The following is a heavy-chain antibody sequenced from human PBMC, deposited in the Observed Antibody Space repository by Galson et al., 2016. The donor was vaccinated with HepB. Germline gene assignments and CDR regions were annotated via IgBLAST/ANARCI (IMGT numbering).Heavy chain of an antibody. CDR2: DSMDGRRX. V-gene: IGHV3-30*03. J-gene: IGHJ4*02. Sequence: SLRLSCAASGFASRXYGMHWVRQAPGKGLXXVAADSMDGRRXXXAESVXGRFTISKDNFTNLRFLQQSSLRPDDPAVYFCARSHEYCPPVGCSVDYWGQGTLXXVSS. CDR1: GFASRXYG. CDR3: ARSHEYCPPVGCSVDY. D-gene: IGHD2/OR15-2a*01.